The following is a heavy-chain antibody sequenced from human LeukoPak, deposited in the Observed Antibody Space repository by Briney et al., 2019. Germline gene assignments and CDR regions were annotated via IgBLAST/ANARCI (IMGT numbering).Heavy chain of an antibody. J-gene: IGHJ4*02. CDR3: ARDEIAAADYYFDY. V-gene: IGHV3-30-3*01. CDR1: GFTFSSYA. Sequence: GGPLRLSCAASGFTFSSYAMHWVRQAPGKGLEWVAVISYDGSNKYYADSVKGRFTISRDNSKNTLYLQMNSLRAEDTAVYYCARDEIAAADYYFDYWGQGTLVTVSS. D-gene: IGHD6-13*01. CDR2: ISYDGSNK.